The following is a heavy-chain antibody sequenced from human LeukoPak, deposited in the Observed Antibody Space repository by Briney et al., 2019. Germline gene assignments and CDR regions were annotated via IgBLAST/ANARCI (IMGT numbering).Heavy chain of an antibody. CDR3: ARGGGYDFWSGYQENNWFDP. CDR2: IYYSGST. Sequence: SQTLSLTCTVSGGSISSGGYYWSWIRQHPGKGLEWIGYIYYSGSTYYNPSLKSRVTISVDTSKNQFSLKLSSVTAADTAVYYCARGGGYDFWSGYQENNWFDPWGQGTLVTVSS. CDR1: GGSISSGGYY. V-gene: IGHV4-31*03. D-gene: IGHD3-3*01. J-gene: IGHJ5*02.